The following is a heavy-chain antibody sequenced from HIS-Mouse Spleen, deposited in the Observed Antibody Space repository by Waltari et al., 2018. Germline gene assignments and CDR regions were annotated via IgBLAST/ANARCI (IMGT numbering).Heavy chain of an antibody. CDR1: GGSISSRSYY. CDR2: IYYSGST. J-gene: IGHJ2*01. V-gene: IGHV4-39*07. Sequence: QLQLLDSCSGLVTPSETLSLTCTFPGGSISSRSYYSCWIRQPPGKGLEWIGSIYYSGSTYYNPSLKSRVTISVDTSKNQFSLKLSSVTAADTAVYYCAREIPYSSSWYDWYFDLWGRGTLVTVSS. CDR3: AREIPYSSSWYDWYFDL. D-gene: IGHD6-13*01.